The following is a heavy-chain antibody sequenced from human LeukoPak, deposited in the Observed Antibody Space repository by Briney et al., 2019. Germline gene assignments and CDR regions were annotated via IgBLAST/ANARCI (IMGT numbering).Heavy chain of an antibody. D-gene: IGHD6-19*01. V-gene: IGHV4-34*01. CDR1: GGSFSGYY. CDR2: INHSGST. J-gene: IGHJ6*03. CDR3: ATGSRGWENYYYYYMDV. Sequence: NPSETLSLTCAGYGGSFSGYYWSWIRQPPGKGLEWIGEINHSGSTNYNPSLKSLVTISVDTSKNQFSLKLSSVTAAETAVYYCATGSRGWENYYYYYMDVWGKGTTVTVSS.